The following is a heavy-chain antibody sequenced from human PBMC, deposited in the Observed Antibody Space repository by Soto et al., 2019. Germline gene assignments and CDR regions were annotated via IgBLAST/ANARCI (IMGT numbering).Heavy chain of an antibody. CDR3: ARGSLMVARYYFDY. D-gene: IGHD5-12*01. V-gene: IGHV3-48*03. CDR1: GFTFSSYE. J-gene: IGHJ4*02. Sequence: GGSLRLSCAASGFTFSSYEMNWVRQAPGKGLEWVSYISSSGSTIYYADSVKGRFTISRDNAKNSLYLQMNSLRAEDTAVYYCARGSLMVARYYFDYWGQGTLVTVSS. CDR2: ISSSGSTI.